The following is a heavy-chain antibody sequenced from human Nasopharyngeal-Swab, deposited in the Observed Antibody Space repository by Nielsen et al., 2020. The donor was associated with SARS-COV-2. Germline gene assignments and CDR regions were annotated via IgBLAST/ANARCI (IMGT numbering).Heavy chain of an antibody. CDR3: ARGVYDILTGYYLGYYYGMDV. Sequence: SQTLSLTCAVYGGSFSGYYWSWIRQPPGKGLEWIGEINHSGSTNYNPSLKSRVTISVDTSKNQFSLKLSSVTAADTAVYYCARGVYDILTGYYLGYYYGMDVWGQGTTVTVSS. J-gene: IGHJ6*02. D-gene: IGHD3-9*01. CDR1: GGSFSGYY. CDR2: INHSGST. V-gene: IGHV4-34*01.